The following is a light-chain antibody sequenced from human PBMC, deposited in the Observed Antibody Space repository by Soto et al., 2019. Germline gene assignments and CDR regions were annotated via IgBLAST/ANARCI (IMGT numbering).Light chain of an antibody. Sequence: EIVMTQSPATLSASPGERATLSCRASQSVSSNLAWYQQKPGQAPRLLIYGASTRATGMPARFSGSGSGTEFTLTISSLQSEDFAVYYCQQYNNWPPLTFGGGTKVEIK. CDR3: QQYNNWPPLT. J-gene: IGKJ4*01. CDR2: GAS. CDR1: QSVSSN. V-gene: IGKV3-15*01.